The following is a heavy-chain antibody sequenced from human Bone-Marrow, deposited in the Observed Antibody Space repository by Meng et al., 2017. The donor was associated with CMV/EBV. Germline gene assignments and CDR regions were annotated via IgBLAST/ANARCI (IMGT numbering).Heavy chain of an antibody. V-gene: IGHV4-30-4*08. Sequence: SETLSLTCAVSGGSISSGDYYWSWIRQPPGKGLEWIGYIYYSGSTYYNPSLKSRVTISVDTSKNQFSLKLSSVTAADTAVYYCARSEVIVSSTSWRAWWFDPWGQGTLVTVSS. J-gene: IGHJ5*02. CDR3: ARSEVIVSSTSWRAWWFDP. CDR1: GGSISSGDYY. D-gene: IGHD2-2*01. CDR2: IYYSGST.